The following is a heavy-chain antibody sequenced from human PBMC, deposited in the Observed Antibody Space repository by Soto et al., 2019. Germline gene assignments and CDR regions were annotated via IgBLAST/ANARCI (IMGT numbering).Heavy chain of an antibody. D-gene: IGHD2-2*01. Sequence: QVQLVESGGDVVQPGRSLRLSCAASGFTLSRNAMHWVRQAPGKGLEWVAVISYDGSNKYYADSVKGRFTISRDNSKNTLYLQMNSLRAEDTAVYYCARFCISTSCYASFDYWGQGTLVTVSS. CDR2: ISYDGSNK. CDR1: GFTLSRNA. V-gene: IGHV3-30-3*01. CDR3: ARFCISTSCYASFDY. J-gene: IGHJ4*02.